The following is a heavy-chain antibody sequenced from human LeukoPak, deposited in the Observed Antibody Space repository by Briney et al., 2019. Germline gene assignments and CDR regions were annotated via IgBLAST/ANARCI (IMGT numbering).Heavy chain of an antibody. CDR3: AKDHHSSSWYLGAFDI. V-gene: IGHV3-30*02. Sequence: GGSLRLSCAASGFTFSSYGMHSVRQAPGKGLEWVAFIRYDGSNKYYADSVKGRFTISRDNSKNTLYLQMNSLRAEDTAVYYCAKDHHSSSWYLGAFDIWGQGTMVTVSS. CDR1: GFTFSSYG. CDR2: IRYDGSNK. D-gene: IGHD6-13*01. J-gene: IGHJ3*02.